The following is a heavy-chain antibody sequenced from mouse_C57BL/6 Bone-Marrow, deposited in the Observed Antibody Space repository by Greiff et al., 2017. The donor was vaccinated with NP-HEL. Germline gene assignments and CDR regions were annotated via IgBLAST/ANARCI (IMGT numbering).Heavy chain of an antibody. CDR2: ISSGGSYT. D-gene: IGHD2-5*01. Sequence: EVKLVESGGDLVKPGGSLKLSCAASGFTFSSYGMSWVRQTPDKRLAWVATISSGGSYTYYPDSVKGRFTISRDNAKNTLYLQMSSLKSEDTAMYYCARPYSNYLAWFAYWGQGTLVTVSA. V-gene: IGHV5-6*01. CDR3: ARPYSNYLAWFAY. CDR1: GFTFSSYG. J-gene: IGHJ3*01.